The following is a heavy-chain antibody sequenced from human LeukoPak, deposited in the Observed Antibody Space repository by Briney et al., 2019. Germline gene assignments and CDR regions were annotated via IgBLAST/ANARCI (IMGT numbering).Heavy chain of an antibody. Sequence: SETLSLTCAVYGGSFSGHYWSWIRQPPGKGLEWIWEINHSGSTNYNPSLESRVTISVDTSKNHFSLKLSSVTAADTAVYYCASGQYYDIWSGYYVDWGQGTLVTVS. J-gene: IGHJ4*02. CDR2: INHSGST. V-gene: IGHV4-34*01. CDR1: GGSFSGHY. CDR3: ASGQYYDIWSGYYVD. D-gene: IGHD3-3*01.